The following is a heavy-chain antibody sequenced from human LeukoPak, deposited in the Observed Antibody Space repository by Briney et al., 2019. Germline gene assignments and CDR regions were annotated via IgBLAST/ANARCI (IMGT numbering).Heavy chain of an antibody. CDR3: ASLPHKGPFDY. CDR2: INPNSGGT. V-gene: IGHV1-2*02. Sequence: VASVKVSCKVSGYTLTELSMHWVRQAPGQGLEWMGWINPNSGGTNYAQKFQGRVTMTRDTSISTAYMELSRLRSDDTAVYYCASLPHKGPFDYWGQGTLVTVSS. J-gene: IGHJ4*02. CDR1: GYTLTELS.